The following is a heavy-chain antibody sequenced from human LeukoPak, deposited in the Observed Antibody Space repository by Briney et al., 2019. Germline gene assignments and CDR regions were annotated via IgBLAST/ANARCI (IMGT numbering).Heavy chain of an antibody. J-gene: IGHJ4*02. CDR3: AKGVTGTRPDYFDY. Sequence: GGSLRLPCAASGFTFSSYAMTWVRQAPGKGLEWVSTISGSGGSRYNAESVRGRFTISRDNSKNTLHLQMNSLRAEDTAVYYCAKGVTGTRPDYFDYWGQGTLVTVSS. V-gene: IGHV3-23*01. CDR1: GFTFSSYA. D-gene: IGHD1-20*01. CDR2: ISGSGGSR.